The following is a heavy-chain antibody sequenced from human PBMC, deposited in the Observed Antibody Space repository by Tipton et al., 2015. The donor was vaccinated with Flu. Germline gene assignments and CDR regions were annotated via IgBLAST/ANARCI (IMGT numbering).Heavy chain of an antibody. J-gene: IGHJ4*02. Sequence: SLRLSCAASGFTFSGYAMHWVRQAPGKGLEWVAVISYDGSNKYYADSVKGRFTISRDNSKNTLYLQMNSLRAEDTAVYYCAREGYSSGYFDYWGQGTLVTVSS. V-gene: IGHV3-30*04. CDR2: ISYDGSNK. CDR1: GFTFSGYA. D-gene: IGHD6-19*01. CDR3: AREGYSSGYFDY.